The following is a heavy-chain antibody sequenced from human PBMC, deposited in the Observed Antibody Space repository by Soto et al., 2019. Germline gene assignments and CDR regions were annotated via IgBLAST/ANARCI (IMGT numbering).Heavy chain of an antibody. Sequence: SETLSLTCTVSGGSVSSGSYYWSWIRQPPGKGLEWIGYIYYSGSTNYNPSLKSRVTISVDTSKNQFSLKLSPVTAADTAVYYCTRGYALNWHTPHYWGQGALVTVSS. J-gene: IGHJ4*02. D-gene: IGHD5-12*01. CDR1: GGSVSSGSYY. CDR3: TRGYALNWHTPHY. V-gene: IGHV4-61*01. CDR2: IYYSGST.